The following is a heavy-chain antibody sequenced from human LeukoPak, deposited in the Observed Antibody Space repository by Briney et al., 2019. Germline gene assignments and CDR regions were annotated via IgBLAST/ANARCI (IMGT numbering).Heavy chain of an antibody. D-gene: IGHD2-21*02. Sequence: GGSLRLSCAASGFTFSSYSMNRVRQAPGKGLEWVSSISSSSSYIYYADSVKGRFTISRDNAKNSLYLQMNSLRAEDTAVYYCARDRAYCGGDCYSGAFDIWGQGTMVTVSS. V-gene: IGHV3-21*01. CDR2: ISSSSSYI. CDR3: ARDRAYCGGDCYSGAFDI. J-gene: IGHJ3*02. CDR1: GFTFSSYS.